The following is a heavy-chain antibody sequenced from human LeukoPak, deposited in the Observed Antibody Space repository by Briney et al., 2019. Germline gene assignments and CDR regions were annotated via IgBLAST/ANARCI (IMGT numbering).Heavy chain of an antibody. V-gene: IGHV1-69*13. D-gene: IGHD5-24*01. CDR3: ARDPRDGYNYFDY. CDR1: GGTFSSYA. CDR2: IIPIFGTA. J-gene: IGHJ4*02. Sequence: ASVKVSCKASGGTFSSYAISWVRQAPGQGLEWMGGIIPIFGTANYAQKFQGRVTITADESTSTAYMELSSLRSEDTAVYYCARDPRDGYNYFDYWGQGTLVTVSS.